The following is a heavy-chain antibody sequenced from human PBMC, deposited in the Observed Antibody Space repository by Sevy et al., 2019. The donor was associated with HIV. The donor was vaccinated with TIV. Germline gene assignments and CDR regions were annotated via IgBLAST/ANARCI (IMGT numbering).Heavy chain of an antibody. CDR3: SREGDY. CDR1: GFTFSRYW. V-gene: IGHV3-7*01. CDR2: IKQDGSEM. Sequence: GGSLRLSCAASGFTFSRYWMTWVRQAPGKGLEWVANIKQDGSEMNYVDSVKGRFIISRDNAKNSLYLQMSSLRAEDTAVYYCSREGDYWGQRTLVTVSS. J-gene: IGHJ4*02.